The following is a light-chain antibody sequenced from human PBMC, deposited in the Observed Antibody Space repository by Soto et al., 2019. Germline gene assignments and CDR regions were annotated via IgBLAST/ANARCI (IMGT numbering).Light chain of an antibody. J-gene: IGLJ3*02. V-gene: IGLV1-47*01. CDR1: RSNIGNNY. Sequence: QSVLTQPPSASGTSGQRVTISCSGSRSNIGNNYVYWYQQFPGTAPKLLIYRNNQRPSGVPDRFSGSKSGTSASLAISGLRSEDEADYYCAAWDDSLRGRVFGGGTKVTVL. CDR2: RNN. CDR3: AAWDDSLRGRV.